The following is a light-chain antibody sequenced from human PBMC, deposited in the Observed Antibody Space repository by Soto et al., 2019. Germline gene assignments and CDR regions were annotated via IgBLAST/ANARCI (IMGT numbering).Light chain of an antibody. CDR3: HQYANYPQT. V-gene: IGKV3-20*01. Sequence: EIVLTQSPGTLSLSPGERATLSCRASQSVPKNYLAWYQQKSGQAPRLLIYDVSIRATGIPDRFSGGGSGTDFPLTISRLEPEDFAVYYCHQYANYPQTFGQGTRVEIK. CDR2: DVS. CDR1: QSVPKNY. J-gene: IGKJ1*01.